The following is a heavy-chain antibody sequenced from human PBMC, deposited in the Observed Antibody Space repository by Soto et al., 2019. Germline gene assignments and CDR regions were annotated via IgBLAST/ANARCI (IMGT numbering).Heavy chain of an antibody. Sequence: SGGSLRLSCTASGFTLSDHYIDWVRQAPGKGLEWVGRTKSKSAGFATEYAASVGGRFTISRDESINSLFLQMNGLKTEDTAIYYCTRRQWGVFGTWGRGTMVTVSS. CDR3: TRRQWGVFGT. CDR2: TKSKSAGFAT. V-gene: IGHV3-72*01. CDR1: GFTLSDHY. J-gene: IGHJ3*01. D-gene: IGHD3-3*01.